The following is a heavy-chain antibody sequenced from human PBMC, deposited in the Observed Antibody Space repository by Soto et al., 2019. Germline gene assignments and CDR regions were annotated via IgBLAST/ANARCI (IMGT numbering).Heavy chain of an antibody. CDR2: LXPDGSVK. D-gene: IGHD3-16*01. CDR3: ARDPYFGAIDY. V-gene: IGHV3-7*01. CDR1: GLAFSTSW. J-gene: IGHJ4*02. Sequence: EVQLVESGGGLVQPGGSLRLSCGASGLAFSTSWMAWVRQAPGKGLEXVXXLXPDGSVKTYVDAVRGRVTISRDNAKNSVYLQMNSLRVEDTAIYYCARDPYFGAIDYWGRGTLVTVSP.